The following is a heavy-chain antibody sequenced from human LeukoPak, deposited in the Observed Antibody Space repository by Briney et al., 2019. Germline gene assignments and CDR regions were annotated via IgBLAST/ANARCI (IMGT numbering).Heavy chain of an antibody. CDR1: DYSISSDDYY. V-gene: IGHV4-39*01. CDR2: IYYSGST. D-gene: IGHD3-10*01. J-gene: IGHJ5*02. Sequence: SETLSLTCIVSDYSISSDDYYWGWIRQPPWKGLEWIGSIYYSGSTYYNPSLKSRVTISVDTSKNLFSLKLTSVTAADTAVYYCARNRYYYGSGNYGVPNWFDPWGQGTLVTVSS. CDR3: ARNRYYYGSGNYGVPNWFDP.